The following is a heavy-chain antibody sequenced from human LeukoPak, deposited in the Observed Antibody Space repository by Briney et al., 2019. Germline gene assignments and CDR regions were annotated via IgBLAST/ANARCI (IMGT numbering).Heavy chain of an antibody. D-gene: IGHD5-12*01. CDR3: AIGVATISYYYYMDV. Sequence: SVKVSCKAPGGTFSSYAISWVRQAPGQGLEWMGGIIPIFGTANYAQKFQGRVTITTDESTSTAYMELSSLRSEDTAVYYCAIGVATISYYYYMDVWGKGTTVTVSS. CDR2: IIPIFGTA. J-gene: IGHJ6*03. V-gene: IGHV1-69*05. CDR1: GGTFSSYA.